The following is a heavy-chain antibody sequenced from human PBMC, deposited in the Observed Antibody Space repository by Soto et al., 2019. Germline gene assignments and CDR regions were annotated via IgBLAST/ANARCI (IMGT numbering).Heavy chain of an antibody. CDR2: ISAYNGNT. V-gene: IGHV1-18*01. J-gene: IGHJ3*02. CDR1: GYTFTSYG. D-gene: IGHD3-3*01. Sequence: ASVKVSCKASGYTFTSYGISWVRQAPGQGLEWMGWISAYNGNTNYAQKLQGRVTMTTDTSTSTAYMELRSLRSDDTAVYYCARERYDFWSGYYTGGAFDIWGQGTMVTVS. CDR3: ARERYDFWSGYYTGGAFDI.